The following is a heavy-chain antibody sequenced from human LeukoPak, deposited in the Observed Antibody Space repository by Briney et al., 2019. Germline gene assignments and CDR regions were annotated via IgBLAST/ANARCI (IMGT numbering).Heavy chain of an antibody. CDR2: TNSDGSVR. CDR1: GFGFSSHW. Sequence: GESLRLSCAASGFGFSSHWMHWVRQAPGKGLVWVSRTNSDGSVRNYADSMEGRFTISRDNSKNTVSLQMNSLKLEDTALYFCAKGIYNYGGYYFDYWGQGTRVTVSS. CDR3: AKGIYNYGGYYFDY. D-gene: IGHD4-17*01. V-gene: IGHV3-74*01. J-gene: IGHJ4*02.